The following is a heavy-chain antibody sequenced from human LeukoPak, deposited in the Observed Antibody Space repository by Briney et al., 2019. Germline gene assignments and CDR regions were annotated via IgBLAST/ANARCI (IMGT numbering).Heavy chain of an antibody. Sequence: ASVKVSCKASGGTFSSYAISWVRQAPGQGLEWMGGIIPIFGTANYAQKFQGRVTITADESTSTAYMELSSLRSEDTAVYYCARAASSGDYYYYMDVWGKGTTVTISS. CDR3: ARAASSGDYYYYMDV. CDR2: IIPIFGTA. J-gene: IGHJ6*03. CDR1: GGTFSSYA. V-gene: IGHV1-69*13. D-gene: IGHD6-6*01.